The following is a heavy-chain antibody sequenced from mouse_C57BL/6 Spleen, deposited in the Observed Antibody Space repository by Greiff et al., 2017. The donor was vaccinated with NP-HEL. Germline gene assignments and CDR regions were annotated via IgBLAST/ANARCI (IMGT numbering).Heavy chain of an antibody. V-gene: IGHV1-82*01. Sequence: SGPELVKPGASVKISCKASGYAFSSSWMNWVKQRPGKGLEWIGRIYPGDGDTNYNGKFKGKATLTADKSSSTAYMQLSSLTSEDSAVYFCARTYDYGSSDYWGQGTTLTVSS. CDR3: ARTYDYGSSDY. CDR1: GYAFSSSW. J-gene: IGHJ2*01. D-gene: IGHD1-1*01. CDR2: IYPGDGDT.